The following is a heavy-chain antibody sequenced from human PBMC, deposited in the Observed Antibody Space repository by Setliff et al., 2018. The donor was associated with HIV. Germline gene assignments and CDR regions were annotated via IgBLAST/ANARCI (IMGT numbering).Heavy chain of an antibody. D-gene: IGHD4-17*01. Sequence: PGGSLRLSCAASGFSFSSYTMNWVRQAPGKGLEWVSAITQNAFRIDYADSVKGRFTISRDNAKNSLYLQMNSLRAEDTAVYYCARDFGYGALLGMDVWGQGTTVTVSS. J-gene: IGHJ6*02. CDR3: ARDFGYGALLGMDV. V-gene: IGHV3-21*01. CDR2: ITQNAFRI. CDR1: GFSFSSYT.